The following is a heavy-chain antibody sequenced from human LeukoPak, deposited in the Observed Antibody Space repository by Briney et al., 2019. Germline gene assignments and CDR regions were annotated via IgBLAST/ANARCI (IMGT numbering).Heavy chain of an antibody. V-gene: IGHV4-30-4*01. CDR3: ARGAVPAAISL. Sequence: SETLSLTCTVSGGSIISGDYYWSWIRQPPGKGLECIGYIYYSGSTYYNPSLKSRVTISVDTSKNQFSLKLSSVTAADTAVYYCARGAVPAAISLWGQGTLVTVSS. D-gene: IGHD2-2*01. J-gene: IGHJ4*02. CDR1: GGSIISGDYY. CDR2: IYYSGST.